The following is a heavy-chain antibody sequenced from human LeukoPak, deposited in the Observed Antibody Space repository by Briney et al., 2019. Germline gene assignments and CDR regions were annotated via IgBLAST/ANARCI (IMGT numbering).Heavy chain of an antibody. D-gene: IGHD3-22*01. J-gene: IGHJ4*02. V-gene: IGHV4-59*01. CDR1: GASISSYY. Sequence: PSETLSLTCTVSGASISSYYWSWIRQPPGKELEWIGYIYHSGSTKYNPSLKSRVTISVDTSKNHFSLKLSSVTAADTAVYYCARGQWLPVFDFWGQGTLVTVS. CDR3: ARGQWLPVFDF. CDR2: IYHSGST.